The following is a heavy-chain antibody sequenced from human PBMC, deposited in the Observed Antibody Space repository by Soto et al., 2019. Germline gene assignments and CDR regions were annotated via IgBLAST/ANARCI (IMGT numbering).Heavy chain of an antibody. D-gene: IGHD3-22*01. V-gene: IGHV1-69*06. CDR3: ARDRTDSGYYTNWLDP. Sequence: SVKFSCKASGGTFGSDAITWVRQAPGQGLEWVGRIIPIFGTTNYAQNLQGRVTISADKSTLTSYMELHSLTSDDTALYYCARDRTDSGYYTNWLDPWGQGTQVTVSS. CDR2: IIPIFGTT. CDR1: GGTFGSDA. J-gene: IGHJ5*02.